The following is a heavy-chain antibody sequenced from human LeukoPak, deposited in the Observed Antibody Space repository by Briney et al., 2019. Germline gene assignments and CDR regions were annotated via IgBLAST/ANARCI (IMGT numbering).Heavy chain of an antibody. Sequence: GGSLRLSCAASGFTFSNYSMNWVRQAPGKGLEWVSYIDTGSTTISYADSLKGRFTISRDNAKNSLFLQMNSLRAEDTAVYYCARAVWYYDSSGYAVEVYFDSWGQGTLVTVSS. D-gene: IGHD3-22*01. CDR1: GFTFSNYS. J-gene: IGHJ4*02. CDR3: ARAVWYYDSSGYAVEVYFDS. V-gene: IGHV3-48*01. CDR2: IDTGSTTI.